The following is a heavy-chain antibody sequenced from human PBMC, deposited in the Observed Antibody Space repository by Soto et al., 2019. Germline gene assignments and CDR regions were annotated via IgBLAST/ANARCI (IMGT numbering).Heavy chain of an antibody. CDR2: IYPDDSDT. J-gene: IGHJ4*02. V-gene: IGHV5-51*01. CDR1: GCRFYHLG. CDR3: ASSVLVTSTMNYFDL. Sequence: EERLEVSERASGCRFYHLGIAWVRQMTGEGLEWLGIIYPDDSDTRYSPSFLGQVTISADKSIKTTYLQWSSLKASDTAIYFCASSVLVTSTMNYFDLWGQGTLVTGSS. D-gene: IGHD2-8*02.